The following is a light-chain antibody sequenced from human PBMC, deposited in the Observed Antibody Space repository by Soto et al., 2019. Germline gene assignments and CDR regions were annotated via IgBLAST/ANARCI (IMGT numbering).Light chain of an antibody. CDR1: QGLSSY. CDR3: QQLNNYPIT. V-gene: IGKV1-9*01. J-gene: IGKJ5*01. CDR2: GAS. Sequence: IQLTQSPSSLSASVGDTVTITCRASQGLSSYLAWYQQKPGTAPKLLIYGASTLQSGVPSRFSGSGSGTDFTLTISSLQPEDFATYYCQQLNNYPITFGQGTRLEIK.